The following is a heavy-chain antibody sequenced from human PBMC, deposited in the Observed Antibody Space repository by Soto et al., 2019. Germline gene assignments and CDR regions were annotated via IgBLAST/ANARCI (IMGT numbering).Heavy chain of an antibody. CDR2: IYWDDDK. CDR3: AHARMIYDIFTAYHKCTFDC. CDR1: GLSLSTSGVG. Sequence: QITLKESGPTLVKPTQTLTLTCSLSGLSLSTSGVGVGWIRQPPGQALEWLAFIYWDDDKYYSPSLKSRLTITGDTSTNQVLLTMTNMDPVQTGTYYCAHARMIYDIFTAYHKCTFDCRGQGIQVTVSS. V-gene: IGHV2-5*02. J-gene: IGHJ4*02. D-gene: IGHD3-9*01.